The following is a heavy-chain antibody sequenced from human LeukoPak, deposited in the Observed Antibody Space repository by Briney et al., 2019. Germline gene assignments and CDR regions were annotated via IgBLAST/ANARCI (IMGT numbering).Heavy chain of an antibody. J-gene: IGHJ6*02. CDR1: GYTFTSYG. V-gene: IGHV1-18*01. CDR2: ISAYNGNT. CDR3: ARDYPVRSYPHNYGMDV. Sequence: EASVKVSCKASGYTFTSYGLSWVRQAPGQGLEWMGWISAYNGNTNYAQKLQGRVTMTTDTSTSTAYMELRSLRSDDTAVYYCARDYPVRSYPHNYGMDVWGQGTTVTVSS.